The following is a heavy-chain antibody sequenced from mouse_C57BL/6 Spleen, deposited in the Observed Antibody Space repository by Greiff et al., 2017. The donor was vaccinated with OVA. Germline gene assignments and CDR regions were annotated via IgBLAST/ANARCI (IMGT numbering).Heavy chain of an antibody. D-gene: IGHD2-4*01. CDR2: IYPGSGNT. J-gene: IGHJ3*01. CDR3: AREEDEYERTWFAY. Sequence: QSGAELLRPGASVKLSCKASGYTFTDYYINWVKQRPGQGLEWIARIYPGSGNTYYNEKFKGKATLTAEKSSSTAYMQLSSLTSEDSAVYFCAREEDEYERTWFAYWGQGTLVTVSA. V-gene: IGHV1-76*01. CDR1: GYTFTDYY.